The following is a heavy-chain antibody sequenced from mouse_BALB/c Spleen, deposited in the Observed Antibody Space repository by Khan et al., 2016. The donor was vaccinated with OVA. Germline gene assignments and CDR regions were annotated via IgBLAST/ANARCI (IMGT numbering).Heavy chain of an antibody. J-gene: IGHJ3*01. CDR2: FFPNSGGS. V-gene: IGHV1S29*02. CDR1: GYTFTDYN. Sequence: VQLQQSGPEVVKPGASVKISCKASGYTFTDYNMDWLKQRHGKSLEWIGYFFPNSGGSGYNQKFKTKATLTVEISSSTAYMDLRSLTSEDSAVYYCVRSGYGSFAFWGQGTLVTVSA. CDR3: VRSGYGSFAF. D-gene: IGHD1-2*01.